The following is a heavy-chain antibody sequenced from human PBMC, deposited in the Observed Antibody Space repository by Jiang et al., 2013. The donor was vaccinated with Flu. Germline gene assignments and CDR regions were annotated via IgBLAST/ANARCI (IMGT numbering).Heavy chain of an antibody. Sequence: RLSCAASGFTLSGYWMHWVRQAPGKGLEWVANIKQDGSEKYYVDSVKGRFTISRDNAKNSLYLQMNSLRAEDTAVYYCARRYFDYWGQGTLVTVSS. CDR3: ARRYFDY. CDR2: IKQDGSEK. CDR1: GFTLSGYW. V-gene: IGHV3-7*01. J-gene: IGHJ4*02.